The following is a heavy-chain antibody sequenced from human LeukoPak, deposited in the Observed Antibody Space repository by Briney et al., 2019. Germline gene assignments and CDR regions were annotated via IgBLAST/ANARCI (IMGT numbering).Heavy chain of an antibody. CDR3: ARLGWSRTAFDY. V-gene: IGHV4-38-2*01. J-gene: IGHJ4*02. CDR2: IYHSGST. CDR1: GYSISSGYY. Sequence: PSETLSPTCAVSGYSISSGYYWGWIRQPPGKGLEWIGSIYHSGSTYYNPSLKSRVTISVDTSKNQFSLKLSSVTAADTAVYYCARLGWSRTAFDYWGQGTLVTASS. D-gene: IGHD2-15*01.